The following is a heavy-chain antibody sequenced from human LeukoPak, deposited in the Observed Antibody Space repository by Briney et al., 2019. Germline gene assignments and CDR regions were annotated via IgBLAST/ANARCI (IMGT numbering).Heavy chain of an antibody. CDR2: ISGSSSTI. CDR3: AKDRVVVPAAMLGY. D-gene: IGHD2-2*01. J-gene: IGHJ4*02. Sequence: GGSLRLSCAASGFTFSSYSMNWVRQAPGKGLEWVSYISGSSSTIYYADSVKGRFTISRDNSKNTLYLQMNSLRAEDTAVYYCAKDRVVVPAAMLGYWGQGTLVTVSS. V-gene: IGHV3-48*01. CDR1: GFTFSSYS.